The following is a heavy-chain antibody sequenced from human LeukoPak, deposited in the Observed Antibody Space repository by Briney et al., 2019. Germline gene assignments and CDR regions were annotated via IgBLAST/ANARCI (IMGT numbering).Heavy chain of an antibody. CDR1: GGSISSSTYY. CDR3: ARDPFSSTSTYGSDAFDI. J-gene: IGHJ3*02. V-gene: IGHV4-39*07. Sequence: SETLSLTCTVSGGSISSSTYYWSWIRQSPGQGLEWIGSVYYTGNTYYNPSLKSRVTISVDTSKNQFSLNVTSVTAADTAVYYCARDPFSSTSTYGSDAFDIWGQGTMVTVSS. D-gene: IGHD2-2*01. CDR2: VYYTGNT.